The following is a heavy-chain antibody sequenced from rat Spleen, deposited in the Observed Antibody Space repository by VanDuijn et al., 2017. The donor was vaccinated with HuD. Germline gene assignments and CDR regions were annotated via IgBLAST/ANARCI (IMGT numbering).Heavy chain of an antibody. V-gene: IGHV5-31*01. D-gene: IGHD1-1*01. CDR1: GFTFNNYW. CDR3: ARHPISTVSYYFDY. J-gene: IGHJ2*01. CDR2: ITNTGGSI. Sequence: EVQLVESGGGFVQPGRSLKLSCVASGFTFNNYWMSWIRQAPGKGLEWVASITNTGGSIYYPDSVKGRFTISRDNAKSTLYLQMNSLRSEDTATYYCARHPISTVSYYFDYWGQGVMVTVSS.